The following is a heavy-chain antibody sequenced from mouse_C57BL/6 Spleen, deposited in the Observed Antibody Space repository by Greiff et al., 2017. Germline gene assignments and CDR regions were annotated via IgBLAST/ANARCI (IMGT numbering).Heavy chain of an antibody. CDR3: ARNDGSPYYFDY. J-gene: IGHJ2*01. Sequence: VKLMESGPELVKPGASVKISCKASGYAFSSSWMNWVKQRPGKGLEWIGRIYPGDGDTNYNGKFKGKATLTADKSSSTAYMQLSSLTSEDSAVYFCARNDGSPYYFDYWGQGTTLTVSS. D-gene: IGHD2-3*01. CDR1: GYAFSSSW. CDR2: IYPGDGDT. V-gene: IGHV1-82*01.